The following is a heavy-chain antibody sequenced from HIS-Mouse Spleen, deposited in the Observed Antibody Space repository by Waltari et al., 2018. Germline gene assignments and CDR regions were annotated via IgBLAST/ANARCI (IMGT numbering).Heavy chain of an antibody. J-gene: IGHJ4*02. CDR2: INHSGST. V-gene: IGHV4-34*01. CDR3: ARVIAVAGEGAYFDY. CDR1: GGSFSGYY. Sequence: QVQLQQWGAGLLKPSETLSLTCAVYGGSFSGYYWSWIRQPPGKGLEWIGEINHSGSTNSNPSLKRRVTISVDTSKTQFSLKLSSVTAADTAVYYCARVIAVAGEGAYFDYWGQGTLVTVSS. D-gene: IGHD6-19*01.